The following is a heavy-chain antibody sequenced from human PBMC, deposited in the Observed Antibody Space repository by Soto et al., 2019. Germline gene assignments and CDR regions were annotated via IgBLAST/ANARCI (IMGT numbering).Heavy chain of an antibody. J-gene: IGHJ3*02. V-gene: IGHV3-23*01. D-gene: IGHD3-22*01. CDR3: AKDPDYYDSSGYYQPDAFDI. Sequence: EVQLLESGGGLVQPGGSLRLSCAASGFTFSIYAMSWVRQAPGKGLEWVSAISGSGGSTYYADSVKGRFIISRDNSKNTLYLQMNSLRADDTAVFYCAKDPDYYDSSGYYQPDAFDIWGQGTMVTVSS. CDR1: GFTFSIYA. CDR2: ISGSGGST.